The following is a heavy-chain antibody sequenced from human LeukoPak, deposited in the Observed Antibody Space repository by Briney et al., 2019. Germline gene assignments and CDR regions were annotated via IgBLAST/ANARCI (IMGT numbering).Heavy chain of an antibody. Sequence: EAGPTLVNPTQTLTLTCTFSGFSLSTSGMCVSWIRQPPGKALEWLASINWDDDKSYSTSLKTRLTISKDTSKSRVVLTMTNMDPVDTATYYCARIQLGSGGFDYWGQGTLVTVSS. J-gene: IGHJ4*02. CDR1: GFSLSTSGMC. D-gene: IGHD3-10*01. CDR3: ARIQLGSGGFDY. V-gene: IGHV2-70*11. CDR2: INWDDDK.